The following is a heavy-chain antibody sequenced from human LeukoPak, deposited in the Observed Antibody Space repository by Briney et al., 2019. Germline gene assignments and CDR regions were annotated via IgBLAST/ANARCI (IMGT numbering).Heavy chain of an antibody. V-gene: IGHV3-23*01. D-gene: IGHD3-3*01. CDR2: ISGSGGST. Sequence: GGSLRLSCAASGFTFSSYSMNWFRQAPGKGLEWVSAISGSGGSTYYADSVKGRFTISRDNSKNTLYLQMNSLRAEDTAVYYCAKCYDFWSGPHDYWGQGTLVTVSS. CDR3: AKCYDFWSGPHDY. CDR1: GFTFSSYS. J-gene: IGHJ4*02.